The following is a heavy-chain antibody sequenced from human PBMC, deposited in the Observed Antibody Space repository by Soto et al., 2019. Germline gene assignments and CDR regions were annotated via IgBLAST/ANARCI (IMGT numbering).Heavy chain of an antibody. CDR2: IIPIFGTA. Sequence: GASVKVSCKASGGTFSSYAISWVRQAPGQGLEWMGGIIPIFGTANYAQKFQGRVTITADESTSTAYMELSSLRSEDTAVYYCARAAGDCSGGSCSGGLYFDYWGQGTLVTVSS. J-gene: IGHJ4*02. CDR3: ARAAGDCSGGSCSGGLYFDY. D-gene: IGHD2-15*01. CDR1: GGTFSSYA. V-gene: IGHV1-69*13.